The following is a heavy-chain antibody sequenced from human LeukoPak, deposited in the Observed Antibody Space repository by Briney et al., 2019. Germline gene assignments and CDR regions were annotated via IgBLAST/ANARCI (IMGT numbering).Heavy chain of an antibody. CDR2: INPNSGGT. J-gene: IGHJ4*02. Sequence: ASVKVSCKASGYTFTGYYIHWVRQAPGQGLEWIGWINPNSGGTNYAQMFQGRVTMTRDTSISTAYMELSRLRSDDTAVYYCARERRGYYYGSGLWYWGQGTLVTVSS. V-gene: IGHV1-2*02. CDR3: ARERRGYYYGSGLWY. CDR1: GYTFTGYY. D-gene: IGHD3-10*01.